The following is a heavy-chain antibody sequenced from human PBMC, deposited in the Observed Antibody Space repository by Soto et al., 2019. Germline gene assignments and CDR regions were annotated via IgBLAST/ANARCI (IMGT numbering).Heavy chain of an antibody. J-gene: IGHJ4*02. D-gene: IGHD2-2*01. CDR2: ISRSSSNI. CDR3: ARAGTSLGYCSSTSCYEFDY. Sequence: HPAGSLRLSCAASGFTFSSYSMNWVRQAPGKGLQWVSYISRSSSNIYYADSVKGRFTISRDNAKNSLYLQMNTLTDEDTAVYYCARAGTSLGYCSSTSCYEFDYWGQGTLVTVSS. CDR1: GFTFSSYS. V-gene: IGHV3-48*02.